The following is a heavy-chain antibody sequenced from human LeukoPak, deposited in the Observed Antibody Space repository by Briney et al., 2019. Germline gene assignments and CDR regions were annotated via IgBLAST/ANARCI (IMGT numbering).Heavy chain of an antibody. J-gene: IGHJ5*02. V-gene: IGHV3-30*03. CDR1: GFTFSSYW. Sequence: GGSLRLSCAASGFTFSSYWMTWVRQAPGKGLEWVAVISYDGSTEYYADSVKGRFTISRDNSKNTLYVQMNSLRVDDTAVYYCVRDGYCGSASCRGWFDPWGQGTLVTVSS. D-gene: IGHD2-2*03. CDR3: VRDGYCGSASCRGWFDP. CDR2: ISYDGSTE.